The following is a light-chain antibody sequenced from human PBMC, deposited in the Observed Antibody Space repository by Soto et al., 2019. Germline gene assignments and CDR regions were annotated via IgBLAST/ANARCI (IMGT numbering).Light chain of an antibody. CDR2: DAS. J-gene: IGKJ1*01. V-gene: IGKV1-5*01. Sequence: DIQMTQSPSTLSASVGDRVTITCRASQSISSWLAWYQQKPRKAPNLLIYDASSLESGVTSRFIGSGSATEFTLTISSLQPDDFATYYCQQYNSYSRTFGRGTKVEIK. CDR1: QSISSW. CDR3: QQYNSYSRT.